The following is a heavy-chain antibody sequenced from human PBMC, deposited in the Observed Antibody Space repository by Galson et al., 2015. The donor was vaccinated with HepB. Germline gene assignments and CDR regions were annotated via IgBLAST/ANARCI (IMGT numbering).Heavy chain of an antibody. D-gene: IGHD6-13*01. CDR1: GDSVSSNSAA. CDR2: TYYRSKWYN. CDR3: ARVLGQAAAGVGYAFDI. V-gene: IGHV6-1*01. J-gene: IGHJ3*02. Sequence: CAITGDSVSSNSAAWNWIRQSPSRGLEWLGRTYYRSKWYNDYAVSVKSRITINPDTSKNQFSLQLNPVTPEDTAVYYCARVLGQAAAGVGYAFDIWGQGTIVTVSS.